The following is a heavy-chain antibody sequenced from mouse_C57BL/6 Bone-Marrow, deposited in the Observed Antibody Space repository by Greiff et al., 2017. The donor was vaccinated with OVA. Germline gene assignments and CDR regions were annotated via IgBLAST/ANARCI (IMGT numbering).Heavy chain of an antibody. CDR1: GYTFTSYG. J-gene: IGHJ2*01. Sequence: VQLKESGAELARPGASVKLSCKASGYTFTSYGISWVKQRTGQGLEWIGEIYPRSGNTYYNEKFKGKATLTADKSSSTAYMELRSLTSEDSAVYFCALPLLPPFDYWGQGTTLTVSS. V-gene: IGHV1-81*01. CDR2: IYPRSGNT. CDR3: ALPLLPPFDY. D-gene: IGHD1-1*01.